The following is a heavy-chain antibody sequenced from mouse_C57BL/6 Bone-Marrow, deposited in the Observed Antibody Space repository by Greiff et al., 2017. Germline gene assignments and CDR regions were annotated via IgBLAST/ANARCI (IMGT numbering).Heavy chain of an antibody. V-gene: IGHV1-19*01. Sequence: VQLQQSGPVLVKPGASVKMSCKASGYTFTDYYMNWVKQSHGKSLKWIGVINPYNGGTSSNQKFKGKATLTVYTSSSTAYMELNSLTSEDSAVYYCARSYYGPFDYWGQGTTLTVSS. J-gene: IGHJ2*01. CDR1: GYTFTDYY. CDR2: INPYNGGT. D-gene: IGHD1-1*01. CDR3: ARSYYGPFDY.